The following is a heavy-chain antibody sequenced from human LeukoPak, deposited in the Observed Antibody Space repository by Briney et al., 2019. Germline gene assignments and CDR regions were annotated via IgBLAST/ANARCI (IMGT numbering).Heavy chain of an antibody. CDR1: GFTFSSYS. CDR3: ARDANRNYYDSSGYLY. Sequence: MPGGSLRLSCAASGFTFSSYSMNWVRQAPGKGLEWVSSISSSSSYIYYADSVKGRFTISRDNAKNSLYLQMNSLRAEDTAVYYCARDANRNYYDSSGYLYWGQGTLVTVSS. D-gene: IGHD3-22*01. V-gene: IGHV3-21*01. J-gene: IGHJ4*02. CDR2: ISSSSSYI.